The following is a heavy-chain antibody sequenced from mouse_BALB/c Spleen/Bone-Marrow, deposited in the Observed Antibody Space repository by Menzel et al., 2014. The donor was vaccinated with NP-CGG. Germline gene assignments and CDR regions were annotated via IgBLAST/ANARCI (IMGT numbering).Heavy chain of an antibody. D-gene: IGHD1-2*01. CDR2: INPSNDTP. J-gene: IGHJ1*01. Sequence: VQLQQSGAELAKPGASVKLSCRVSGYTFTNYFVYWVKQRPGQGLEWLGEINPSNDTPNFNEKFKSKATLTVDKSSSTAYMQLSSLTSEDSAVYYCARSGYCGYGWYFDGLGARTPGTVPS. CDR1: GYTFTNYF. CDR3: ARSGYCGYGWYFDG. V-gene: IGHV1S81*02.